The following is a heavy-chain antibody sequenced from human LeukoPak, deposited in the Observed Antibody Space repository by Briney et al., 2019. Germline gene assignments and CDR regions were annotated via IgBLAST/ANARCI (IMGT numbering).Heavy chain of an antibody. CDR2: IIPILGIA. J-gene: IGHJ4*02. CDR3: ARVVDASRSVYFDY. V-gene: IGHV1-69*04. D-gene: IGHD1-26*01. CDR1: GGTFSSYA. Sequence: ASVKVSCKASGGTFSSYAISWVRQAPGQGLEGMGRIIPILGIANYAQKFQGRVTITADKSTSTAYMELSSLRSEDKAVYYCARVVDASRSVYFDYWGQGTLVTVSS.